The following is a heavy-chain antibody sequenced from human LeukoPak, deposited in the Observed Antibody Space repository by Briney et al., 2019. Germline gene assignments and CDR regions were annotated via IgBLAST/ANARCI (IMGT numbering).Heavy chain of an antibody. J-gene: IGHJ1*01. D-gene: IGHD3-10*01. V-gene: IGHV1-69*04. CDR3: ARDLGGYGSGSFGYAQH. Sequence: GASVKVSCKASGYTFTSYAMNWVRQAPGQGLEWMGRIIPVLGTATYAQKFQGRVSFTADKSTSTAYMELNSLRFDDTAVYYCARDLGGYGSGSFGYAQHWGQGTLVTVSS. CDR1: GYTFTSYA. CDR2: IIPVLGTA.